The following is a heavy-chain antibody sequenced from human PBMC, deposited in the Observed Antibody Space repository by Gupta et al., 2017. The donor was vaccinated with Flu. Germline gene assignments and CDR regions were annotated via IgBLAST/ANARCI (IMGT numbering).Heavy chain of an antibody. V-gene: IGHV1-69*18. CDR3: VRLTPCGGDCYYFQE. D-gene: IGHD2-21*02. CDR2: RLQSIGET. CDR1: GGTFSTDP. Sequence: QLQLVQSGAEVKKSGSSVKVSCKASGGTFSTDPVGWARQAPGQGLGWMGSRLQSIGETNYAREFKGRVTITADESTTTAYMELSSLQSDDTAVFFCVRLTPCGGDCYYFQEWGQGTLVTVSS. J-gene: IGHJ1*01.